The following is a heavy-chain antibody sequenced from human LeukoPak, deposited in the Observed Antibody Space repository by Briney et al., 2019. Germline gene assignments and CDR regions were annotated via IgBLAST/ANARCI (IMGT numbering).Heavy chain of an antibody. D-gene: IGHD2-2*01. Sequence: AGGSLRLSCSASGFTFSSYAMHWVRQAPGKRLEYVSAITTNGGSTYYADSVKGRFTISRDNSKNTLNLQMNSLRAEDTAVYYCASADCSSTSCYALDYWGQGTLVTVSS. CDR3: ASADCSSTSCYALDY. V-gene: IGHV3-64*04. CDR1: GFTFSSYA. CDR2: ITTNGGST. J-gene: IGHJ4*02.